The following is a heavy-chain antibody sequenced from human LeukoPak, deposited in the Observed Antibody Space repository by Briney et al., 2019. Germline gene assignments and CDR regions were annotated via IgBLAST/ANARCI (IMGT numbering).Heavy chain of an antibody. D-gene: IGHD3-3*01. CDR3: QSRYLEWLLDY. Sequence: SETLSLTCTASGGSISSSSYYWGWIRQPPGKGLEWIGSIYYSGNIYYNPSLKSRVTIFVDTSKNQFSLKLSSVTAADTAVYYCQSRYLEWLLDYWGQGTLVTVSS. CDR1: GGSISSSSYY. CDR2: IYYSGNI. V-gene: IGHV4-39*01. J-gene: IGHJ4*02.